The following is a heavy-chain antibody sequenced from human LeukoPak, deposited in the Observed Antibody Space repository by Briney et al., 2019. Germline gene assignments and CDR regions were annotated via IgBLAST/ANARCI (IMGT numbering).Heavy chain of an antibody. CDR2: INHSGST. V-gene: IGHV4-34*01. CDR1: GGSFSGYY. D-gene: IGHD6-25*01. J-gene: IGHJ6*02. Sequence: SETLSLTCAVHGGSFSGYYWSWIRQPPGKGLEWIGEINHSGSTNYNPSLKSRVTISVDASKNQFSLKLSSVTAADTAVYYCTLLTPYSSGHYYYYGMDVWGQGTTVTVSS. CDR3: TLLTPYSSGHYYYYGMDV.